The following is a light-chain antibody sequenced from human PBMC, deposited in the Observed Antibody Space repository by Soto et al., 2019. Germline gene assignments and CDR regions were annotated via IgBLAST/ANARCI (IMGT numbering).Light chain of an antibody. V-gene: IGKV3-20*01. CDR1: QSVSSSY. Sequence: EIVLTQSPGTLSFSPGERATLSCRASQSVSSSYLAWYQQKPGQAPRLLIYGASSRATGIPDRFSGSGSGTDFTLTISRLEPEDFAVYYCQQYTSSLNTFGQGTRLEIK. CDR3: QQYTSSLNT. J-gene: IGKJ5*01. CDR2: GAS.